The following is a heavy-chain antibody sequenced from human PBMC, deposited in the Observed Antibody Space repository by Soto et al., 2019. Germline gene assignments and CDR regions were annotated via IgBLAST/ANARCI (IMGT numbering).Heavy chain of an antibody. D-gene: IGHD4-4*01. CDR1: GGSFSGYY. J-gene: IGHJ6*02. CDR3: ARDSYYYGMDV. CDR2: INHSGST. V-gene: IGHV4-34*01. Sequence: SETLSLTCAVYGGSFSGYYWSWIRQPPGKGLEWIGEINHSGSTNYNPSLKSRVTISVDTSKNQFSLKLSSVTAADTAVYYSARDSYYYGMDVWGQGTTVTVSS.